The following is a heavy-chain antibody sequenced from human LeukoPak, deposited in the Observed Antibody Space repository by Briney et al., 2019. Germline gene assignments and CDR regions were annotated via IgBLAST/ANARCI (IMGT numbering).Heavy chain of an antibody. V-gene: IGHV3-23*01. CDR1: GFTFITYA. Sequence: GGSLRLSCAASGFTFITYAMSWVRQAPGKGLEWVSGISGSGTGGRTYYADSVKGRFTISRDNAKNSLYLQMNSLRAEDTAVYYCASLDSKQQAPRGYWGQGTLVTVSS. J-gene: IGHJ4*02. D-gene: IGHD1/OR15-1a*01. CDR2: ISGSGTGGRT. CDR3: ASLDSKQQAPRGY.